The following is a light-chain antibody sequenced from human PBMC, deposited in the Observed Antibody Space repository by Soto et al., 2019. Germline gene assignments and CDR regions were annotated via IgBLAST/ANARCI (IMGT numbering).Light chain of an antibody. V-gene: IGLV2-14*01. CDR3: SSYISSSTGV. CDR2: EVS. Sequence: QSALTQPASVSGSPGQSIIISCTGTSSDVGGYNYVSWYQQHPGKAPKLMIYEVSNRPSGVSDRFSGSKSGNTASLTISGLQAEDEADYYCSSYISSSTGVFGGGTQLTVL. J-gene: IGLJ3*02. CDR1: SSDVGGYNY.